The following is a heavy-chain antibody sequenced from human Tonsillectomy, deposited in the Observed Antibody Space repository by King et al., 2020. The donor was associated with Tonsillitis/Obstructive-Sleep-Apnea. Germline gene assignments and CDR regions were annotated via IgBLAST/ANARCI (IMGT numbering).Heavy chain of an antibody. CDR2: INTNTGNP. V-gene: IGHV7-4-1*02. J-gene: IGHJ6*03. Sequence: VQLVQSGSELKKPGASVKVSCKASGYTFTSYAMNWVRQAPGQGLEWMGWINTNTGNPTYAQGFRGRFGFSLDTSVSTAYLQISSLKADDAAVYYCARGRGAAAGIAGYSYYYMDVWGTGTTVTVSS. D-gene: IGHD6-13*01. CDR3: ARGRGAAAGIAGYSYYYMDV. CDR1: GYTFTSYA.